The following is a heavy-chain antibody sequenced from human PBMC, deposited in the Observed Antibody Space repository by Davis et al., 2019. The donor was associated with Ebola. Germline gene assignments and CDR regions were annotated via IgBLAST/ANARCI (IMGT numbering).Heavy chain of an antibody. CDR3: ARQESQLHRYYFNS. Sequence: GSLRLSCAVYGGSFSGYYWSWIRQPPGKGLEWIGEINHSGSTNYNPSLKSRVTISVDTSKNQFSLKLSSVTAADTAVYYCARQESQLHRYYFNSWGQGTLVTVSS. V-gene: IGHV4-34*01. CDR1: GGSFSGYY. D-gene: IGHD4-23*01. CDR2: INHSGST. J-gene: IGHJ4*02.